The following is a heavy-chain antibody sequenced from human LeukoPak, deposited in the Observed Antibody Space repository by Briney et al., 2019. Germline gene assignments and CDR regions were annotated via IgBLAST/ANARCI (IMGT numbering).Heavy chain of an antibody. CDR1: GGSISSSSYY. CDR2: IYYSGST. V-gene: IGHV4-39*01. J-gene: IGHJ4*02. Sequence: SETLSLTCTVSGGSISSSSYYWGWIRQPPGKGLEWIGSIYYSGSTYYNPSLKSRVTISVDTSKNQFSLKLSSVTAADTAVYYCARHLLGYCSGGSCYYFDYWAREPWSPSPQ. D-gene: IGHD2-15*01. CDR3: ARHLLGYCSGGSCYYFDY.